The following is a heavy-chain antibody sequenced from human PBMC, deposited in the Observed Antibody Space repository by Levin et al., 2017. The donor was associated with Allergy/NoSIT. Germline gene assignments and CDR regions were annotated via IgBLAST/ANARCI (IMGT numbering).Heavy chain of an antibody. J-gene: IGHJ3*02. V-gene: IGHV3-21*01. CDR3: ARDSVHREWELPELGAFDI. CDR1: GFTFSSYS. CDR2: ISSSSSYI. D-gene: IGHD1-26*01. Sequence: GESLKISCAASGFTFSSYSMNWVRQAPGKGLEWVSSISSSSSYIYYADSVKGRFTISRDNAKNSLYLQMNSLRAEDTAVYYCARDSVHREWELPELGAFDIWGQGTMVTVSS.